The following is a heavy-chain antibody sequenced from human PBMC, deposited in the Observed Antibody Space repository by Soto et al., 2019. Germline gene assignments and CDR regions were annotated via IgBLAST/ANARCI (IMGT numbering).Heavy chain of an antibody. CDR3: ARWGLLWFGDYGMDV. Sequence: QLQLQESGSGLVKPSQTLSLTCAVSGGSISSGGYSWSWIRQPPGKGLEWIGYIYHSGSTNYNPSLKSRVTISVDTSKNQFSLKLSSVTAADTAVYYCARWGLLWFGDYGMDVWGQGTTVTVSS. CDR2: IYHSGST. V-gene: IGHV4-30-2*02. CDR1: GGSISSGGYS. D-gene: IGHD3-10*01. J-gene: IGHJ6*02.